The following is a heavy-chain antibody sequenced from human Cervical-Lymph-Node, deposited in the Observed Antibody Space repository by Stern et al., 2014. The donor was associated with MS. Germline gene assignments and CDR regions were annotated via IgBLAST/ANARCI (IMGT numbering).Heavy chain of an antibody. CDR1: GGTFSNYA. CDR2: TVPPFGKP. Sequence: QLVQSGAEVKKPGSSVKVSCKASGGTFSNYATSWVRQAPGQGLEWMGGTVPPFGKPNYAQKFQGRVTITADESTSTAYMDLSSLRSEDTAVYYCASPLTATSVPFGYYGMDVWGQGTTVTVS. J-gene: IGHJ6*02. CDR3: ASPLTATSVPFGYYGMDV. D-gene: IGHD4-17*01. V-gene: IGHV1-69*01.